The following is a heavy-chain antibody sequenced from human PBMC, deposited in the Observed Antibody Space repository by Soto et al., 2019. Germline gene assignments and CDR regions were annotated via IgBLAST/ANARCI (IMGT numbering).Heavy chain of an antibody. V-gene: IGHV3-30*18. D-gene: IGHD3-10*01. J-gene: IGHJ6*02. Sequence: QVQLVESGGGVVQPGRSLRLSCAASGFTFSSYGMHWVRQAPGKGLEWVAVISYDGSNKYYADSVKGRFTISRDNSKNTLYLQMNSLRAEDTAVYYCAKDLKRGGMDVWGQGTTVTVSS. CDR3: AKDLKRGGMDV. CDR1: GFTFSSYG. CDR2: ISYDGSNK.